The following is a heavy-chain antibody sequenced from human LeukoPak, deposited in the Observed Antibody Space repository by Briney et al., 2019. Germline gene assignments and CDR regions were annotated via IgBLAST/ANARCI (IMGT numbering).Heavy chain of an antibody. Sequence: GGSLRLSCAASGITFNTHAIHWVRPTPGKGLQWVAVISYDGTNKYYAAYVKGRFTISRNNSKNTMYLQMDSLSAEDTAVYYCAKDPGYYDSTAYTFEYWGQGTLVTVSS. CDR2: ISYDGTNK. V-gene: IGHV3-30*18. CDR1: GITFNTHA. D-gene: IGHD3-22*01. J-gene: IGHJ4*02. CDR3: AKDPGYYDSTAYTFEY.